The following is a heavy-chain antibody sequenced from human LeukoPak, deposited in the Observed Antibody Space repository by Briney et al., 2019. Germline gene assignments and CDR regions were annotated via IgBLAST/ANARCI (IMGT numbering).Heavy chain of an antibody. CDR1: EFTFSSYW. CDR3: ARRAGAYTHPYDY. D-gene: IGHD3-16*01. V-gene: IGHV3-53*01. J-gene: IGHJ4*02. CDR2: IYSAGST. Sequence: GGSLRLSCAPSEFTFSSYWMSWVRQAPGKGLEWVSFIYSAGSTHYSDSVKGRFTISIDNSKNTLYLQMNSLRAEDTAVYYCARRAGAYTHPYDYWGQGSLVTVSS.